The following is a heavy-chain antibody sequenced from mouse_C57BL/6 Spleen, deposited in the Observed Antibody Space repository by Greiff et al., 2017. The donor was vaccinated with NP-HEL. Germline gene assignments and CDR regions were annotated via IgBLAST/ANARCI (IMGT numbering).Heavy chain of an antibody. CDR3: ARGYYGSSLYAMDY. CDR2: INPNNGGT. V-gene: IGHV1-22*01. J-gene: IGHJ4*01. CDR1: GYTFTDYN. Sequence: VQLQQSGPELVKPGASVKMSCKASGYTFTDYNMHWVKQSHGKSLEWIGYINPNNGGTSYNQKFKGKATLTVNKSSSTAYMELRSLTSEDSAVYYGARGYYGSSLYAMDYWGQGTSVTVSS. D-gene: IGHD1-1*01.